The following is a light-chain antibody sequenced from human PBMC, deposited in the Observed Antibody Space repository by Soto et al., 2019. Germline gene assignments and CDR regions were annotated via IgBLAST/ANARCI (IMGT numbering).Light chain of an antibody. CDR1: QSVSSY. CDR2: GPS. Sequence: DIVLTQSPATMSLSPGERATLSCRASQSVSSYLAWYQQKPGQAPRLLIYGPSSRAIGIPHRFSGSGSGTDFTLTISRLEPEDFAVYYCQHYGSSPFTFGGGTKVDIK. V-gene: IGKV3-20*01. J-gene: IGKJ4*01. CDR3: QHYGSSPFT.